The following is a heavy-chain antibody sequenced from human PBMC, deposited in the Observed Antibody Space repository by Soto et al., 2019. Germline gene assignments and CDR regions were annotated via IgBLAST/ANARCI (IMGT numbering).Heavy chain of an antibody. J-gene: IGHJ5*02. V-gene: IGHV1-2*02. Sequence: ASVKVSCKASGCTFTGYYMHWVRQAPVQGREWMGWINPNSGGTNYAQKFQGRVTMTRDTSISTAYVELSRLRSDDTAVYYCARGGYINSWYLSWFDPWGQGTLVTVSS. CDR3: ARGGYINSWYLSWFDP. CDR2: INPNSGGT. D-gene: IGHD6-13*01. CDR1: GCTFTGYY.